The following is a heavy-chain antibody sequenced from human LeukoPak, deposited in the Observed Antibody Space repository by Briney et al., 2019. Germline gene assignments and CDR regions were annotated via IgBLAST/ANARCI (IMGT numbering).Heavy chain of an antibody. J-gene: IGHJ4*02. D-gene: IGHD3-22*01. V-gene: IGHV3-23*01. CDR2: ITASSDST. Sequence: GGSLRLSCAASGFTFSNYAMTWVRQAPGKGLEWVSTITASSDSTFYADSVKGRFTISRDNSKNTFYLQMNSLRVEDTAMYYCAKDGSGYFYTFDYWGQGTLVTASS. CDR3: AKDGSGYFYTFDY. CDR1: GFTFSNYA.